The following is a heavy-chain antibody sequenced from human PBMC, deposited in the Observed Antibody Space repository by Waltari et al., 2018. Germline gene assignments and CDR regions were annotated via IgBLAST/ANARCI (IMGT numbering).Heavy chain of an antibody. D-gene: IGHD3-22*01. J-gene: IGHJ4*02. CDR2: ISSMCSTI. Sequence: EVQLVESGGGLVQPGGSLRLSCAASGFTFSSYEMNWVRKAPGKGLEWVSYISSMCSTIYYSDSVKGRFTISRDNAKNSLYLQMNSLRAEDTAVYYCARDKYYDSSGLDYWGQGTLVTVSS. CDR3: ARDKYYDSSGLDY. CDR1: GFTFSSYE. V-gene: IGHV3-48*03.